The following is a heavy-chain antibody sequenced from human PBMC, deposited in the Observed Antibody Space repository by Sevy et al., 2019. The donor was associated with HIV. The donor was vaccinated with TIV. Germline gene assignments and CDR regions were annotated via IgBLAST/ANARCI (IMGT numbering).Heavy chain of an antibody. CDR3: ARSWEQQLHDAFDI. D-gene: IGHD6-13*01. CDR2: ISHDGSNK. CDR1: GFTFSSYG. Sequence: GGSLRLSCAASGFTFSSYGMHWVRQAPGKGLEWVAVISHDGSNKYYADSVKGRFTISRDNSKNTLYLQMNSLRAEDTAVYYCARSWEQQLHDAFDIWGQGTMVTVSS. V-gene: IGHV3-30*03. J-gene: IGHJ3*02.